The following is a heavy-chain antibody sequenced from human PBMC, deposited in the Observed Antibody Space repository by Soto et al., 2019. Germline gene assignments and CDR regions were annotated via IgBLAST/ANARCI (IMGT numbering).Heavy chain of an antibody. D-gene: IGHD3-16*01. CDR1: GFTVRSNY. J-gene: IGHJ4*02. CDR2: IYSSGNT. CDR3: ARVSSPFGY. Sequence: EVQLVETGGSLIQPGGSLRLSCAVSGFTVRSNYMSWVRQAPGKGLEWVSIIYSSGNTYYADSVKGRFTMSRDTSNNTVSLQMSSLRAEDTAVYYCARVSSPFGYWGQGTLVTVSS. V-gene: IGHV3-53*02.